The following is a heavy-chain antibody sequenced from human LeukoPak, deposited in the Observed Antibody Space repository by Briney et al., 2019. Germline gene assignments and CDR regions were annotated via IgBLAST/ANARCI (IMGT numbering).Heavy chain of an antibody. CDR1: GYTFTGYY. J-gene: IGHJ4*02. CDR2: IVVGSGNT. D-gene: IGHD3-3*01. V-gene: IGHV1-58*02. Sequence: ASVKVSCKASGYTFTGYYMHWVRQARGQPLEWIGWIVVGSGNTNYAQKFQERVTITRDMSTSTAYMELSSLRSEDTAVYYCAAGVVNGLRFLEWLLYIDYWGQGTLVTVSS. CDR3: AAGVVNGLRFLEWLLYIDY.